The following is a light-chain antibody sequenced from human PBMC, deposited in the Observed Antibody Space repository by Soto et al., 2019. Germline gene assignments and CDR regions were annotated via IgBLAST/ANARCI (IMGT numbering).Light chain of an antibody. Sequence: DIQMTQSPSSLSASVGDRVTISCRASQSIGTFLNWYQQKPGTAPRLLISRASSVESGVPPRFSGSGSGRDFTLTISSLRPEDIATYFCQQSYSSPPWTFGQGTKVEVK. CDR2: RAS. CDR1: QSIGTF. J-gene: IGKJ1*01. CDR3: QQSYSSPPWT. V-gene: IGKV1-39*01.